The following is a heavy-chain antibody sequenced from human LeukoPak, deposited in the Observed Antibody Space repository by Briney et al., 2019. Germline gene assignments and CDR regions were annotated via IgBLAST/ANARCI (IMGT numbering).Heavy chain of an antibody. Sequence: GGSLRLSCAASVFTFSDYYMSWIRQAPGKGLEWVSYISSSSSYTNYADSVKGRFTISRDNAKNSLYLQMNSLRAEDTAVYYCARDLGYCTNGVCHTRFDYWGQGTLVAVSS. CDR1: VFTFSDYY. CDR3: ARDLGYCTNGVCHTRFDY. CDR2: ISSSSSYT. V-gene: IGHV3-11*06. D-gene: IGHD2-8*01. J-gene: IGHJ4*02.